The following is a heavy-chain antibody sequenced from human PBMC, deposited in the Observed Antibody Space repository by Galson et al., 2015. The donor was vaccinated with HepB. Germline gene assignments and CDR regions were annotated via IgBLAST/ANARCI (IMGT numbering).Heavy chain of an antibody. J-gene: IGHJ5*02. V-gene: IGHV4-34*01. D-gene: IGHD3-22*01. CDR1: GGSFSGYY. CDR3: AREAYYDSSGYFRSYNWFDP. Sequence: SETLSLTCAVYGGSFSGYYWSWIRQPPGKGLEWIGEINHSGSTNYNPSLKSRVTISVDTSKNQFSLKLSSVAAADTAVYYCAREAYYDSSGYFRSYNWFDPWGQGTLVTVSS. CDR2: INHSGST.